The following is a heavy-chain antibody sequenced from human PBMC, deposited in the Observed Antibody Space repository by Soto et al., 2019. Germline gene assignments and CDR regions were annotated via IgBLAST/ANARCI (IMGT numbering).Heavy chain of an antibody. CDR2: INPSGGST. D-gene: IGHD3-22*01. CDR3: AKGLYYYDSSGYYSDAFDI. CDR1: GYTFTSYY. J-gene: IGHJ3*02. Sequence: ASVKVSCKASGYTFTSYYMHWVRQAPGQGLEWMGIINPSGGSTSYAQKFQGRVTMTRDTSTSTVYMELSSLRSEDTAVYYCAKGLYYYDSSGYYSDAFDIWGQGTMVTVSS. V-gene: IGHV1-46*01.